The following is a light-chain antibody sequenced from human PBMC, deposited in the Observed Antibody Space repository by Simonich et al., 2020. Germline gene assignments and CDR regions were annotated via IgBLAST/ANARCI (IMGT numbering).Light chain of an antibody. J-gene: IGKJ3*01. CDR2: WAS. CDR3: QQYYSTPPA. CDR1: QSVLYSSKNKNY. V-gene: IGKV4-1*01. Sequence: DIVMTQSPDSLAVSLGERATINCKSSQSVLYSSKNKNYLAWYQQKPGQPPKLLIYWASTRESGVPDRFSGRGSGTDFTITISSLQAEDVAVYYCQQYYSTPPAFGPGTKVDIK.